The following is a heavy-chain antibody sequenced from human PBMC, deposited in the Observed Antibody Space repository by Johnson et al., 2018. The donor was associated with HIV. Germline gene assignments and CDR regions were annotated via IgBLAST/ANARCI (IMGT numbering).Heavy chain of an antibody. CDR3: ARDGGSTRGDAFDI. J-gene: IGHJ3*02. CDR2: ISYDGSNK. CDR1: GFTFSSYA. V-gene: IGHV3-30*04. D-gene: IGHD1-26*01. Sequence: QVQLVESGGGVVQPGRSLRLSCAASGFTFSSYAMHWVRQAPGKGLEWVAVISYDGSNKYYADSVKGRFTISRDNSKNTLYLQMNSLRAEYTAVYYCARDGGSTRGDAFDIWGQGTMVTVSS.